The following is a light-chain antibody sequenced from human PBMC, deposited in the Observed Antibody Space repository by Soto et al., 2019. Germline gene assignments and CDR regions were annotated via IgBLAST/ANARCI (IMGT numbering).Light chain of an antibody. V-gene: IGKV3-20*01. CDR2: GAS. CDR1: QTLTTRF. CDR3: QQYADLPYT. J-gene: IGKJ2*01. Sequence: EIVLTQSPGTLSLSPGERATLSCMASQTLTTRFLAWYQQKPGQAPRLLIYGASSSATAIPDRFSGSGSGTEYTLTISRLEPEDFAVYSCQQYADLPYTFGQGTTLEIK.